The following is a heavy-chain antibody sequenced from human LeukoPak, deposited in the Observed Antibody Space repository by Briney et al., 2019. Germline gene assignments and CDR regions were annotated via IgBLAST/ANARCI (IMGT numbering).Heavy chain of an antibody. J-gene: IGHJ4*02. CDR3: ASATYSYGYYFDY. D-gene: IGHD5-18*01. CDR1: GDTFSSYA. Sequence: GASVKVSCKASGDTFSSYAISWVRQAPGQGLEWMGGINPIFGTANYAQKFQGRVTITTDESTSTAYMELSSLRSEDTAVYYCASATYSYGYYFDYWGQGTLVTVSS. CDR2: INPIFGTA. V-gene: IGHV1-69*05.